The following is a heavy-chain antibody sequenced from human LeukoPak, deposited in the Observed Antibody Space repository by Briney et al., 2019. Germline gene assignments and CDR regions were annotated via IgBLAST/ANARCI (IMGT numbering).Heavy chain of an antibody. J-gene: IGHJ5*02. D-gene: IGHD3-3*01. CDR2: IYHSGST. Sequence: SETLSLTCAVSGYSISIGYYWGWIRQPPGKGLEWIWSIYHSGSTYYNPSLKSRVTISVDTSKNQFSLKLSSVTAADTAVYYCARLSVRLDWRFLEWLFPNWCDPWGQGTLVTVSS. V-gene: IGHV4-38-2*01. CDR1: GYSISIGYY. CDR3: ARLSVRLDWRFLEWLFPNWCDP.